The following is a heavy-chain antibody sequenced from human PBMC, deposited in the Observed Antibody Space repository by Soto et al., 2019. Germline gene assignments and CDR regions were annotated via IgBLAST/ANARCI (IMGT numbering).Heavy chain of an antibody. CDR3: ARDVWAGPDGGDSSDP. D-gene: IGHD2-21*01. CDR2: ISSSSSYI. CDR1: GFPFSSYS. V-gene: IGHV3-21*01. J-gene: IGHJ5*02. Sequence: PGGSRILSCAASGFPFSSYSMNWVRQAPGRGLEWVSSISSSSSYIYYADSVKGRFTISRDNAKNSLYLQMNSLRAEDTAVYYCARDVWAGPDGGDSSDPWGQGTLVTVSS.